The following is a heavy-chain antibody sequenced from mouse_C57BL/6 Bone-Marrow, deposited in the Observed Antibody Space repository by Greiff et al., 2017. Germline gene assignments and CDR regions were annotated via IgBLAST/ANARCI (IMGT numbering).Heavy chain of an antibody. V-gene: IGHV14-4*01. CDR2: IVTENGDT. CDR3: TTTADYAMDY. CDR1: GFNIKDDY. J-gene: IGHJ4*01. Sequence: EVQLQQSGAELVRPGASVKLSCTASGFNIKDDYMHWVKQRPEQGLEWIGWIVTENGDTEYASKFQGKATITADTSSNTAYLQLSSLTSEDTAVYDCTTTADYAMDYWGQGTSVTVSS.